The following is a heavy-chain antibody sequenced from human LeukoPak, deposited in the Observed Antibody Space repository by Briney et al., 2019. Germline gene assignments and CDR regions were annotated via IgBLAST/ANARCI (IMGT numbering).Heavy chain of an antibody. Sequence: GASVKVSCKASGYTFTGYYMHWVRQAPGQGLEWMGWINPNSGGTNYAQKFQGRVTMTRDTSISTAYMELSRLRSDDTAVYYCARWGGGYSYIYGMDVWGQGTTVTVPS. V-gene: IGHV1-2*02. CDR1: GYTFTGYY. D-gene: IGHD5-18*01. J-gene: IGHJ6*02. CDR3: ARWGGGYSYIYGMDV. CDR2: INPNSGGT.